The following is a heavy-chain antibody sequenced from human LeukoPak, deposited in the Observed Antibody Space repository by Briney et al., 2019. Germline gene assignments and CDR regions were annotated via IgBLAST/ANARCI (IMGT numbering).Heavy chain of an antibody. V-gene: IGHV1-18*01. CDR3: ARAFCDYYYYYMDV. CDR2: ISAYNGNT. D-gene: IGHD3-3*02. J-gene: IGHJ6*03. CDR1: GYTFTSYG. Sequence: ASVKVSCKASGYTFTSYGISWVRQAPGQGLEWMGWISAYNGNTNYAQKLQGRVTMTTDTSTSTAYMELRSLRSDDTAVYYCARAFCDYYYYYMDVWGKGTTVTVSS.